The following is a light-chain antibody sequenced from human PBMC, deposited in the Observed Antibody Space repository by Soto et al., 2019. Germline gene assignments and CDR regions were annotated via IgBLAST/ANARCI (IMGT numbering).Light chain of an antibody. J-gene: IGLJ3*02. CDR3: SSYTSSSTLG. V-gene: IGLV2-14*01. CDR2: EVS. CDR1: SSAVGGYNY. Sequence: QSALTQPASVSGSPGQSITISCTGTSSAVGGYNYVSWYQQHPGKAPKPMIYEVSNRPSGVSNRFSGSKSGNTASLTISGLQAEDEADYYCSSYTSSSTLGFGGGTKVTVL.